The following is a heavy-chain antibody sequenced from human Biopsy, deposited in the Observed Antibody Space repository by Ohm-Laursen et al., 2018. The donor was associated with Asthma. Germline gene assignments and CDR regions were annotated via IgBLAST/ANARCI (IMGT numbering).Heavy chain of an antibody. CDR1: GYSLTDLS. J-gene: IGHJ4*02. V-gene: IGHV1-24*01. CDR2: HDHEEGGT. D-gene: IGHD4-17*01. CDR3: ASDFPKDYVRYNFQF. Sequence: ATVKISCKISGYSLTDLSMHWVRQAPGQGLEWMGGHDHEEGGTVNARRFQGRVTMTEDTSTDTAYMELSSLSSDDTAVYYCASDFPKDYVRYNFQFWGQGTLVTVPS.